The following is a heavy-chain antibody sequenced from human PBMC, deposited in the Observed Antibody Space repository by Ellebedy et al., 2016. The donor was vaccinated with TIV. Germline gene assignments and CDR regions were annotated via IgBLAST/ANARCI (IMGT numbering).Heavy chain of an antibody. CDR1: GFTXXPYA. J-gene: IGHJ4*02. CDR3: VKDWGD. D-gene: IGHD3-16*01. CDR2: ITGDGVST. V-gene: IGHV3-64D*06. Sequence: GESLKISCLASGFTXXPYAMHWVRPAPGKGLEYVSAITGDGVSTYYADSVKGRFTISRDNSKHTLYLQMSSLRPEDKAMYYCVKDWGDWGQGTLVTVSS.